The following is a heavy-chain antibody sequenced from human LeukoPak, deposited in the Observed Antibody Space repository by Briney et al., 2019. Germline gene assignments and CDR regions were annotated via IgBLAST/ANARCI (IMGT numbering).Heavy chain of an antibody. J-gene: IGHJ5*02. CDR2: INPNSGGT. CDR3: ARDIVMVTYWFDP. V-gene: IGHV1-2*02. D-gene: IGHD5-18*01. Sequence: ASVKVSCKAPGYTFTGYYMHWVRQAPGQGLEWMGWINPNSGGTNYAQKFQGRVTMTRDTSISTAYMELSRLRSDDTAVYYCARDIVMVTYWFDPWGQGTLATVSS. CDR1: GYTFTGYY.